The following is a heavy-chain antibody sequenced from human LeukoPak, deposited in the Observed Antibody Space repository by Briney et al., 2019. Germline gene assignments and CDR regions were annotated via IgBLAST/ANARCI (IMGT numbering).Heavy chain of an antibody. J-gene: IGHJ5*02. D-gene: IGHD4-17*01. CDR3: ARAHYGDYLRVDP. V-gene: IGHV1-69*04. CDR2: ILPFVDIT. CDR1: GGTFNIYA. Sequence: SVKVSCKAAGGTFNIYAFSWVRQAPGQGLEWMGRILPFVDITNYAQRFQGRLTITADKSTSTAYMEVSSLRSEDTAVYYCARAHYGDYLRVDPWGQGTLVTVSS.